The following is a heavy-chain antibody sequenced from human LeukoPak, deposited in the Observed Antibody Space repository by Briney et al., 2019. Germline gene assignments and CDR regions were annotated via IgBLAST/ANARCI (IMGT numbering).Heavy chain of an antibody. Sequence: GASVKVSCEASGGTFSSYAISWVRQAPGQGLEWMGRIIPIFGTANYAQKFQGRVTITTDESTSTAYMELSSLRSEDTAVYYCASSGQTNYDDSSGYHIFDYWGQGTLVTVSS. V-gene: IGHV1-69*05. CDR1: GGTFSSYA. CDR2: IIPIFGTA. D-gene: IGHD3-22*01. CDR3: ASSGQTNYDDSSGYHIFDY. J-gene: IGHJ4*02.